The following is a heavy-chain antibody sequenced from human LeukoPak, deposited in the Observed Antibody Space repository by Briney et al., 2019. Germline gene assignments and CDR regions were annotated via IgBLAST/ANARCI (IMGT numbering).Heavy chain of an antibody. D-gene: IGHD3-10*01. CDR2: VNGDGSST. J-gene: IGHJ6*02. V-gene: IGHV3-74*01. CDR3: ARAAGNYYYGMDV. CDR1: GFTFSNYW. Sequence: GGSLRLSCAASGFTFSNYWMDWVRQVPGRGLVWVPRVNGDGSSTSYADSVKGRFTISRDNAKNTLYLQMNSLRAEDTAVYFCARAAGNYYYGMDVWGQGTTVTVSS.